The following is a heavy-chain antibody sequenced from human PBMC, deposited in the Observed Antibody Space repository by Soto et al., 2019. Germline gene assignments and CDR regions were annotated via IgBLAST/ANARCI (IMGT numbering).Heavy chain of an antibody. Sequence: GGSLRLSCAASGFTFSSCAMGWVRQAPGKGLEWVSGISGNGGSTYYADSVKGRFTISRDNSKNTLYLQMNSLRAEDTAIYFRATAKSTYASAYYVYGGRGTEVTVS. D-gene: IGHD1-26*01. J-gene: IGHJ4*02. CDR1: GFTFSSCA. CDR2: ISGNGGST. V-gene: IGHV3-23*01. CDR3: ATAKSTYASAYYVY.